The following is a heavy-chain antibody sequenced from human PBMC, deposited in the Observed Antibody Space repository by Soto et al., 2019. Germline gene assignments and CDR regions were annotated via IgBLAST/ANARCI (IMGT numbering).Heavy chain of an antibody. J-gene: IGHJ6*02. Sequence: QVQLVESGGGVVQSGKTLRLSCAASGFPFGSYALHWVRQAPGKGLDWVALIWYDGSKKYYGDSVEGRFTISRDNSRNTLYLQMDNLRAEDTGVYYCGRDFGQIGTYHMDVWGQGTTVTVSS. CDR2: IWYDGSKK. CDR3: GRDFGQIGTYHMDV. CDR1: GFPFGSYA. V-gene: IGHV3-33*01. D-gene: IGHD3-10*01.